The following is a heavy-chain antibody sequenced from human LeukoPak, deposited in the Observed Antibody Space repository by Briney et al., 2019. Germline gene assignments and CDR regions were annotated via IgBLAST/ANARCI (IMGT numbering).Heavy chain of an antibody. CDR1: GGSMSSYY. D-gene: IGHD3-10*01. V-gene: IGHV4-59*01. CDR2: IYYSGST. CDR3: ARDGKVGFGEN. J-gene: IGHJ4*02. Sequence: SETLSLTCTVSGGSMSSYYWSWIRQPPGKGLEWIGYIYYSGSTNYNPSLKSRVTISVDTSKNQFTLKLSSVTAADTAVYYCARDGKVGFGENWGQGTLVTVSS.